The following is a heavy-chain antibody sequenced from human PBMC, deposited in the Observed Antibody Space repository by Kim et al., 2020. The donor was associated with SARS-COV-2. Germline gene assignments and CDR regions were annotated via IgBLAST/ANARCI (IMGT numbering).Heavy chain of an antibody. CDR3: ATGSQYYYYYGMDV. Sequence: SETLSLTCAVYGGSFSGYYWSWIRQPPGKGLEWIGEINHSGSTNYNPSLKSRVTISVDTSKNQFSLKLSSVTAADTAVYYCATGSQYYYYYGMDVWGQGTTVTVSS. CDR1: GGSFSGYY. V-gene: IGHV4-34*01. CDR2: INHSGST. J-gene: IGHJ6*02.